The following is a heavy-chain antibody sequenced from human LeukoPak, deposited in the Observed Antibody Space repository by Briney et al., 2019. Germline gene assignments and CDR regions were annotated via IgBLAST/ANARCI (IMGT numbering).Heavy chain of an antibody. CDR1: GGSISSYY. CDR2: IYYGGST. D-gene: IGHD3-10*01. V-gene: IGHV4-59*05. J-gene: IGHJ6*03. Sequence: SETLSLTCIVSGGSISSYYWSWIRQPPGKGLEWIGSIYYGGSTYYNPSLKSRVTISVDTSKNQFSLKLSSVTAADTAVYYCARQLGATHAYYYYYMDVWGKGTTVTVSS. CDR3: ARQLGATHAYYYYYMDV.